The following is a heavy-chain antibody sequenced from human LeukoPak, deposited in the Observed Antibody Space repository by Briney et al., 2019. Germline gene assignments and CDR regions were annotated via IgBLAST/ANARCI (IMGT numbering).Heavy chain of an antibody. D-gene: IGHD4-11*01. CDR2: IHHGGTT. CDR1: GGSISNSNW. CDR3: ARHRKGNYGYYYYYMDV. V-gene: IGHV4-4*02. Sequence: SETLSLTCTVSGGSISNSNWWSCVRQSPEKGLEWIGEIHHGGTTNYNPSLKSRVTISLDKSKNQFSLKLSSVTAADTAVYYCARHRKGNYGYYYYYMDVWGKGTTVTVSS. J-gene: IGHJ6*03.